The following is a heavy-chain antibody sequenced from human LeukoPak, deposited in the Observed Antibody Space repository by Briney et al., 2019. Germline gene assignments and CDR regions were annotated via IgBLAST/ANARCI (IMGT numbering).Heavy chain of an antibody. CDR1: RYTFTGYY. Sequence: ASVKVSCKPSRYTFTGYYMHWVQQPPGQGLAGMGWINPNSGGTNYAQKFQGRVTMTRDTSISTAYMELSRLRSDDTAVYYCAREKMWGYYDSSGYYYYWGQGTLVTVSS. D-gene: IGHD3-22*01. V-gene: IGHV1-2*02. CDR3: AREKMWGYYDSSGYYYY. CDR2: INPNSGGT. J-gene: IGHJ4*02.